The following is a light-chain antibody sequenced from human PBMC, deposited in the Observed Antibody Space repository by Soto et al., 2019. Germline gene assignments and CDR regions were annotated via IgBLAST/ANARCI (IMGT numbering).Light chain of an antibody. V-gene: IGLV2-14*01. CDR2: DVT. CDR1: SSDVGAYNY. Sequence: QSALTQPASVSGSPGQSITISCTGTSSDVGAYNYVSWFQQHPGKAPKLMIYDVTNRPSGVSNRFSGSKSGNTASLTISGLQAEDEADYYCCSYTSSSTYVFGTGTKLTAL. J-gene: IGLJ1*01. CDR3: CSYTSSSTYV.